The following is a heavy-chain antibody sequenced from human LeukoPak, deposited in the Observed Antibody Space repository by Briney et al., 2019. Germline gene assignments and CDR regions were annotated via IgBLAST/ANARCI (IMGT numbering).Heavy chain of an antibody. CDR1: GFTFNNYA. CDR3: AKNPEVVVTAVSWFDP. J-gene: IGHJ5*02. D-gene: IGHD2-21*02. V-gene: IGHV3-23*01. Sequence: GGSLRLSCAASGFTFNNYAMSWVRQAPGKGLEWFFSISGSGGSTYHADSVKGRFTISRDNSRNTLSLQMNSLRAEDTAVYYCAKNPEVVVTAVSWFDPWGQGTLVTVSS. CDR2: ISGSGGST.